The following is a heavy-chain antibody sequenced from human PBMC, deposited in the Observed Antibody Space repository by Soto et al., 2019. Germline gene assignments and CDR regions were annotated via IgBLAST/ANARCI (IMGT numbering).Heavy chain of an antibody. D-gene: IGHD3-22*01. CDR2: IAGIGSNT. V-gene: IGHV3-23*01. Sequence: PGGSLRLSCEASGFSFSSFAMSWVRQAPGKGLEWVSAIAGIGSNTYYADSVRGRFTIARENSKSTLFLEMSSLRVEDTAVYYCAKDARIYFDGAGSHGAFDSWGQGSLVTVSS. CDR1: GFSFSSFA. J-gene: IGHJ4*02. CDR3: AKDARIYFDGAGSHGAFDS.